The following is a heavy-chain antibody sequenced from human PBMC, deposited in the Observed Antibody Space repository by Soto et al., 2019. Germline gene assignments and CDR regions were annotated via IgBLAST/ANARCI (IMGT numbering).Heavy chain of an antibody. D-gene: IGHD7-27*01. CDR1: GGSFSGYY. J-gene: IGHJ4*02. CDR2: INHSVST. V-gene: IGHV4-34*01. CDR3: ARGWGRRFDY. Sequence: QVQLQQWGAGLLKPSETLSLTCAVYGGSFSGYYWNWIRQAPGKGLEWIGEINHSVSTNYNPSLKSRVTLSVHTSKTQFSLKLRSVTAAGTAVYYCARGWGRRFDYSGQGTLVTVSS.